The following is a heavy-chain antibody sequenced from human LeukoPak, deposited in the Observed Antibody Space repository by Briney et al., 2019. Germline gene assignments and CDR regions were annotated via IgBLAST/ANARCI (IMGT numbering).Heavy chain of an antibody. V-gene: IGHV3-21*01. CDR1: GFTFSSYS. J-gene: IGHJ4*02. Sequence: PGGSLRLSCAASGFTFSSYSMNWVRQAPGKGLEWVSPISSSSSYIYYADSVKGRFTISRDNAKNSLYLQMNSLRAEDTAVYYCARDPGQGDFDYWGQGTLVTVSS. CDR3: ARDPGQGDFDY. CDR2: ISSSSSYI.